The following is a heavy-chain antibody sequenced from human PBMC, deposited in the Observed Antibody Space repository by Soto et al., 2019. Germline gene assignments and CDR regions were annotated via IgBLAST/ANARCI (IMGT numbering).Heavy chain of an antibody. D-gene: IGHD1-26*01. Sequence: QVQLVESGGGVVQPGRSLRLSCAASGFTFSSYGMHWVRQAPGKGLEWVAVISYDGSNKYYADSVKGRFTISRDNSKNTLYLQMNSLRAEDTAVYYCAKDKVGATTVGGYYYGMDVWGQGTTVTVSS. CDR3: AKDKVGATTVGGYYYGMDV. J-gene: IGHJ6*02. V-gene: IGHV3-30*18. CDR1: GFTFSSYG. CDR2: ISYDGSNK.